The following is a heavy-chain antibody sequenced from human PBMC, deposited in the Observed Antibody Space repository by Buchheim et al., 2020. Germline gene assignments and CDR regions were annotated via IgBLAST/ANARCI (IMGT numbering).Heavy chain of an antibody. D-gene: IGHD6-13*01. Sequence: EVQLLESGGGLVQPGGSLRLSCAASGFIFSSYAMGWVRQAPGKGLEWVSAISGTDGTTYYADSVKGRFIISRDNSKNTLDLQMNSLRGEDTAVYYCAKDPRSSPARDYWGQGTL. CDR3: AKDPRSSPARDY. V-gene: IGHV3-23*01. CDR2: ISGTDGTT. J-gene: IGHJ4*02. CDR1: GFIFSSYA.